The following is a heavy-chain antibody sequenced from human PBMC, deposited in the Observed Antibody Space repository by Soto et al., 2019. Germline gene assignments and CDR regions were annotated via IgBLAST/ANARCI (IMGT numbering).Heavy chain of an antibody. CDR3: AEVGYRSAMGYYYGMDV. CDR2: IIPIFGTA. Sequence: QVQLEQSGGEVKKPGSSVTVSCKASGVTFSKFIMTWVRQTPGLGLEWVGGIIPIFGTANYAQKFQGRVTITADESTSTVYVEGRNLSPEDTGVYYGAEVGYRSAMGYYYGMDVWGQGPAVTVSS. V-gene: IGHV1-69*01. CDR1: GVTFSKFI. J-gene: IGHJ6*02. D-gene: IGHD6-19*01.